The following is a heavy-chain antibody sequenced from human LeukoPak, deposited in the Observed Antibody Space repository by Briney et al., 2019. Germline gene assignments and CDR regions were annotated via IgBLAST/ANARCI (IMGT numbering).Heavy chain of an antibody. CDR2: INHSGST. CDR1: GGSFSGYY. J-gene: IGHJ3*02. CDR3: ARTGGPTYKSSWFI. D-gene: IGHD6-13*01. Sequence: SETLSLTCAVYGGSFSGYYWSWIRQPPGKGLEWIGEINHSGSTNYNPSLKSRLTISVETPKNQFSLKLSSVTAADTAVYYCARTGGPTYKSSWFIWGQGTMVTVSS. V-gene: IGHV4-34*01.